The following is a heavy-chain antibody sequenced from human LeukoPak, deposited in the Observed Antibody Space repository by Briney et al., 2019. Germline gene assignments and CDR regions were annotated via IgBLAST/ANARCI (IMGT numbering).Heavy chain of an antibody. D-gene: IGHD3-22*01. CDR1: GGSISSGDYY. Sequence: SETLSLTCTVSGGSISSGDYYWSWIRQPPGKGLEWIGYIYYSGSTYYNPSLKSRVTISVDTSKNQFSLKLSSVTAADTAVYYCARGNFRMIVRLNPYYFDYWGQGTLVTVSS. J-gene: IGHJ4*02. CDR3: ARGNFRMIVRLNPYYFDY. V-gene: IGHV4-30-4*01. CDR2: IYYSGST.